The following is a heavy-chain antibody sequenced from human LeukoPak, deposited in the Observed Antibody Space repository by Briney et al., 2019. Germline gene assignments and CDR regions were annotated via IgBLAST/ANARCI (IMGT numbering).Heavy chain of an antibody. CDR2: IYYSGST. D-gene: IGHD3-22*01. J-gene: IGHJ5*02. Sequence: SETLSLTCTVSGGSISSGDYYWSWIRQPPGKGLEWIGYIYYSGSTYYNPSLKSRVTISVDTSKNQFSLKLSSVTAADTAVYYCARKNHYYYESGGYYPWARGTRVTVSS. V-gene: IGHV4-30-4*08. CDR3: ARKNHYYYESGGYYP. CDR1: GGSISSGDYY.